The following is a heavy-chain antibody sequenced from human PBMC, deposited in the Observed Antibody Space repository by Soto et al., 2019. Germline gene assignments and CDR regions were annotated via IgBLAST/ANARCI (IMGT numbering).Heavy chain of an antibody. V-gene: IGHV4-34*01. Sequence: SETLSLTCAVYGGSFSGYYWSWIRQPPGKGLEWIGEINHSGSTNYNPSLKSRVTISVDTSKNQFSLKLSSVTAADTAVYYCARGNRIAAAGTWKYNWFDPWGQGTLVTVSS. CDR2: INHSGST. J-gene: IGHJ5*02. D-gene: IGHD6-13*01. CDR1: GGSFSGYY. CDR3: ARGNRIAAAGTWKYNWFDP.